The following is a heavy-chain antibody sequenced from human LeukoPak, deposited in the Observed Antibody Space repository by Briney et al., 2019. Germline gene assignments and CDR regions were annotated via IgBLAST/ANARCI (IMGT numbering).Heavy chain of an antibody. CDR1: GGSISSSSYY. CDR3: AGVRRIQLWLPAFDI. D-gene: IGHD5-18*01. J-gene: IGHJ3*02. V-gene: IGHV4-39*01. Sequence: PSETLSLTCTVSGGSISSSSYYWGWIRQPPGKGLEWIGSMYYSGSTFHIPSLKSRVTISVDTSKNQFSLKLSSVTAADTAVYYCAGVRRIQLWLPAFDIWGQGTMVTVSS. CDR2: MYYSGST.